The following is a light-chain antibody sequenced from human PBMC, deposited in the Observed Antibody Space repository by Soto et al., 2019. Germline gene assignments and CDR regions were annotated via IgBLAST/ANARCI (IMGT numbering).Light chain of an antibody. Sequence: DIQMTQSPSSLSASVGDRVTITCRPSRGIGNALAWYQQKPGTVPKLLIHSASTLQSGVPSRFSGSGSGTDFTLTSSSLQPEDVASYYCQKYDSAPTFGPGTKVEIK. CDR2: SAS. V-gene: IGKV1-27*01. CDR1: RGIGNA. J-gene: IGKJ1*01. CDR3: QKYDSAPT.